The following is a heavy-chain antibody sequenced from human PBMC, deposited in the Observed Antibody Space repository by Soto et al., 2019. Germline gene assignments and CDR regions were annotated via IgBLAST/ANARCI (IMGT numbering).Heavy chain of an antibody. J-gene: IGHJ4*02. CDR1: GYTFTIYG. CDR2: ISGYNGNT. CDR3: AMVDYYDSSGYYGY. D-gene: IGHD3-22*01. V-gene: IGHV1-18*04. Sequence: QVQLVQSGAEVKKPGASVKVSCKASGYTFTIYGISWVRQAPGQGLEWMGWISGYNGNTDYAQNLQDRVTLTTDASTSSVYMELRSLRSDDTAVYYCAMVDYYDSSGYYGYWGQGTRITVSS.